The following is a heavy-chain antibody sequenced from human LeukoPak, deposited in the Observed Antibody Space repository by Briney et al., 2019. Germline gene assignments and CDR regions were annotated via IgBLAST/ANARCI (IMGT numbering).Heavy chain of an antibody. V-gene: IGHV4-4*07. CDR3: ASKDGVY. J-gene: IGHJ4*02. CDR1: GASISAFH. CDR2: IYSSGST. Sequence: SETLSLTSTGSGASISAFHWTWFRQPAGKTREWIGLIYSSGSTLLNPSLKTRVAMSLDLTKNQLSLRLTSLTAADTAMYYCASKDGVYWGQGTLVTVSS. D-gene: IGHD3-10*01.